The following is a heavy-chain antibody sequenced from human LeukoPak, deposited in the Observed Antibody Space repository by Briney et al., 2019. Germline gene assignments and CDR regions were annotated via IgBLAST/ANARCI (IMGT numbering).Heavy chain of an antibody. CDR2: IIPILGIA. J-gene: IGHJ4*02. V-gene: IGHV1-69*04. Sequence: GSSVKVSCKASGGTFSSYAISWVRQAPRQGLEWMGRIIPILGIANYAQKFQGRVTITSDKSTSTAYMELSSLRSEDTAVYYCARPVSSSWFEFDYWGQGTLVTVSS. CDR1: GGTFSSYA. D-gene: IGHD6-13*01. CDR3: ARPVSSSWFEFDY.